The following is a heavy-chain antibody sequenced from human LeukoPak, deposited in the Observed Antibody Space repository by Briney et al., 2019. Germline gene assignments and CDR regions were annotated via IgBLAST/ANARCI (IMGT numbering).Heavy chain of an antibody. CDR1: GGSISTYY. CDR2: IYYSGST. J-gene: IGHJ3*02. D-gene: IGHD6-13*01. CDR3: ARMRDSSWDDGFDI. V-gene: IGHV4-59*06. Sequence: SETLSLTCTVSGGSISTYYWSWIRQRPGKGLEWIGNIYYSGSTYYDPSLKGRVTISLDSSENDFSLELSSVTAADTAIYYCARMRDSSWDDGFDIWGQGTMVTVSS.